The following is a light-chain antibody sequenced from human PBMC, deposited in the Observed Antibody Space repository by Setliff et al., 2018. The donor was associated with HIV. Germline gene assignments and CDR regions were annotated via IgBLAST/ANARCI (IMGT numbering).Light chain of an antibody. CDR3: CSYSGRTSFV. Sequence: QSALTQPASVSGSPGQSITISCTGTSSDIGTYNLVSWYQQYPGKAPKVMIYEVSKRPSGVSNRFSGSKSGNTASLTISGLQAEDEADYYCCSYSGRTSFVIGTGTKGTV. V-gene: IGLV2-23*02. CDR2: EVS. J-gene: IGLJ1*01. CDR1: SSDIGTYNL.